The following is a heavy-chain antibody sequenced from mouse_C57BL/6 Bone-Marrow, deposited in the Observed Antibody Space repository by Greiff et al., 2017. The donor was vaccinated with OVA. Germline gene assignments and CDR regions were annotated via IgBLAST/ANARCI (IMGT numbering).Heavy chain of an antibody. J-gene: IGHJ1*03. V-gene: IGHV5-4*01. Sequence: EVKVVESGGGLVKPGGSLKLSCAASGFTFSSYAMSWVRQTPEKRLEWVATISDGGSYTYYPDNVKGRFTISRDNAKNNLYLQMSHLKSEDTAMYYCARDRGLLRYFDVWGTGTTVTVSS. CDR2: ISDGGSYT. CDR1: GFTFSSYA. CDR3: ARDRGLLRYFDV. D-gene: IGHD2-3*01.